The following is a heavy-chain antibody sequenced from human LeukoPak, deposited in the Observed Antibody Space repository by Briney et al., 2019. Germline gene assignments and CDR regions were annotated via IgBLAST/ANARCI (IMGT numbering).Heavy chain of an antibody. CDR1: GGSISSYW. V-gene: IGHV4-4*07. D-gene: IGHD1-26*01. Sequence: SETLSLTCTVSGGSISSYWWSWIRQPAGKGLEWIGRIRTSGSTNYNPSLKSRVTMSVDTSTNQFSLKMTSVTAADTAVYYCARGRVGATAPDYWGQGTLVTVSS. J-gene: IGHJ4*02. CDR3: ARGRVGATAPDY. CDR2: IRTSGST.